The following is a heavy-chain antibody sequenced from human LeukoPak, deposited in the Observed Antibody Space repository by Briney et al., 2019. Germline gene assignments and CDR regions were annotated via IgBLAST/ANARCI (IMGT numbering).Heavy chain of an antibody. CDR1: GFTFSSYA. J-gene: IGHJ6*02. CDR2: ISYDGSNK. Sequence: GRSLRLSCAASGFTFSSYAMHWVRQAPGKGLEWVAVISYDGSNKYYADSVKGRFTISRDNSKNTLYLQMNSLRAEDTAVYYCARDPVGSTVTITHDYYYYGMDVWGQGTTVTVSS. CDR3: ARDPVGSTVTITHDYYYYGMDV. D-gene: IGHD4-17*01. V-gene: IGHV3-30*04.